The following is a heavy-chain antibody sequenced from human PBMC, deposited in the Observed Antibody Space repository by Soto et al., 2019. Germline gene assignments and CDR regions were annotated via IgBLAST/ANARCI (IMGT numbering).Heavy chain of an antibody. J-gene: IGHJ4*02. D-gene: IGHD2-2*01. Sequence: QVQLVESGGGVVQPGKSLRLSCVASGFTFSTYGMHWVRQAPGRGLEWGAAISYDGSNTYYADPVKGRCTISRDSSRNSLCLQRDTLSAERTAVDLCAGGGEATRMYHFDYWGPGILVTGSS. V-gene: IGHV3-30*03. CDR3: AGGGEATRMYHFDY. CDR2: ISYDGSNT. CDR1: GFTFSTYG.